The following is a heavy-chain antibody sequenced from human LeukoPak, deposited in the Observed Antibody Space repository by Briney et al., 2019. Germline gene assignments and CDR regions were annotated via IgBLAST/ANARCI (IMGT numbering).Heavy chain of an antibody. CDR2: IYPGDSDT. CDR1: GYSFTSYW. Sequence: ESLKISCKGSGYSFTSYWIGWVRQMPGKGLEWMGIIYPGDSDTRYSPSFQGQVTISADKSISTAYLQWSSLKASDTAMYYCARSQMTYYYDSSGYSPLDYWGQGTLVTVSS. CDR3: ARSQMTYYYDSSGYSPLDY. V-gene: IGHV5-51*01. D-gene: IGHD3-22*01. J-gene: IGHJ4*02.